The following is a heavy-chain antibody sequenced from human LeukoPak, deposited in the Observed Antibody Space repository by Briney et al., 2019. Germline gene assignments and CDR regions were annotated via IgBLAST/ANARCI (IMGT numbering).Heavy chain of an antibody. V-gene: IGHV3-23*01. CDR3: ARSIPPDF. CDR2: ITSGGRT. D-gene: IGHD1-26*01. J-gene: IGHJ4*02. Sequence: LAGGSLRLSCVPSGFTFTTYAMNWVRQAPGKGLEWVSGITSGGRTYSADSVKGRFTISRDSSKNTLYLQMTSLRADDTALYYCARSIPPDFWGQGTLVTVSS. CDR1: GFTFTTYA.